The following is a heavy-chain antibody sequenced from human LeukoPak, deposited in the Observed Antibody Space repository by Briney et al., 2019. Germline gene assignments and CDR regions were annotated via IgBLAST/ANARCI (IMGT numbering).Heavy chain of an antibody. CDR3: ARGVLTKLYYFDY. D-gene: IGHD2-8*01. V-gene: IGHV3-48*03. Sequence: PGGSLRLSCAASGFTFSSYEMNWVRQAPGKGLEWVSYISSSGSTIYYADSVKGRFTISRDNAKNSLYLQMNSLSAEDTAVYYCARGVLTKLYYFDYWGQGTLVTVSS. CDR1: GFTFSSYE. J-gene: IGHJ4*02. CDR2: ISSSGSTI.